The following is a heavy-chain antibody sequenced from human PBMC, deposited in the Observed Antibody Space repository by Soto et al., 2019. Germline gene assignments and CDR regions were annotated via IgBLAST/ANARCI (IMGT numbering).Heavy chain of an antibody. CDR3: ARPPPVTFARFDP. V-gene: IGHV3-30-3*01. CDR2: ISYDGSNK. J-gene: IGHJ5*02. D-gene: IGHD4-17*01. Sequence: QVQLVESGGGVVQPGRSLRLSCAASGFTFSSYAMHWVRQAPGKGLEWVAVISYDGSNKYYADSVKGRFTISRDNSKNPLYLQMNSLSAEDTAVYYCARPPPVTFARFDPWGQGTLVTVSS. CDR1: GFTFSSYA.